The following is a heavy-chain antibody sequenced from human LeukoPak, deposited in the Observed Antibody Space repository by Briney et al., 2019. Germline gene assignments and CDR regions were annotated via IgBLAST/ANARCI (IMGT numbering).Heavy chain of an antibody. CDR1: GFTFSSYA. V-gene: IGHV3-23*01. J-gene: IGHJ4*02. CDR3: AKDAEYYYDSSGYYYFDY. D-gene: IGHD3-22*01. Sequence: GGSLRLSCAASGFTFSSYAMSWVRQAPGKGLEWVSAISGSGGSTYYADSVKGRFTISRDNSKNTLYLQMNNLRAEDTAVYYCAKDAEYYYDSSGYYYFDYWGQGTLVTVSS. CDR2: ISGSGGST.